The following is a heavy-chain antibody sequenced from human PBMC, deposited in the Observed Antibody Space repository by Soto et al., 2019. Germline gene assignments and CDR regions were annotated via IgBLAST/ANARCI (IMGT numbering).Heavy chain of an antibody. V-gene: IGHV1-24*01. CDR3: ATVWGASYYYGSGSYYTG. CDR1: GYTLTELS. J-gene: IGHJ4*02. CDR2: FDPEDGET. Sequence: ASVKVSCKVSGYTLTELSMHWVRQAPGKGLEWMGGFDPEDGETIYAQKFQGRVTMTEDTSTDTAYMELSSLRSEDTAVYYCATVWGASYYYGSGSYYTGWGQGTLVTVSS. D-gene: IGHD3-10*01.